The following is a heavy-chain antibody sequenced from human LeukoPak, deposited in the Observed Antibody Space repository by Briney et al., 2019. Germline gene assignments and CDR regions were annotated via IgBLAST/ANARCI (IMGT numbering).Heavy chain of an antibody. V-gene: IGHV1-18*01. CDR3: ARDPGAGDYDFWSGNFDY. D-gene: IGHD3-3*01. CDR2: ISAYNGNT. J-gene: IGHJ4*02. CDR1: GGTFSSYA. Sequence: GASVKISCKASGGTFSSYAISWVRQAPGQGLEWMGWISAYNGNTNYAQKLQGRVTMTTDTSTSTAYMELRSLRSDDTAVYYCARDPGAGDYDFWSGNFDYWGQGTLVTVSS.